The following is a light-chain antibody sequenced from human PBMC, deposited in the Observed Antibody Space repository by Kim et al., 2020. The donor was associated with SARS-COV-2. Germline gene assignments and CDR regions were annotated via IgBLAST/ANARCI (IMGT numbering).Light chain of an antibody. J-gene: IGLJ2*01. Sequence: VALVQTVLTTCQGDSLRSYYASWYQQKPEQAPLVVIYGKNNRPSVIPARFSGSSSGDTSSLTISGTQAGDDADYYCNSRGSNYNVLFGRGTQLTVL. CDR2: GKN. CDR3: NSRGSNYNVL. V-gene: IGLV3-19*01. CDR1: SLRSYY.